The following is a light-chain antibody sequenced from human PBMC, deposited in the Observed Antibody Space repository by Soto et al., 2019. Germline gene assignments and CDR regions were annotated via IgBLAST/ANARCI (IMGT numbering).Light chain of an antibody. Sequence: SYELTQPPAVSVSPEQTASITCSGDKLGDKYASWYQQKPGQSPVLVIHQDNKRPSGIPERFSGSNSGNTATLTISGTQAMDEAHYYCQTWGRGTHVVFGGGTKVTVL. CDR3: QTWGRGTHVV. J-gene: IGLJ2*01. CDR2: QDN. CDR1: KLGDKY. V-gene: IGLV3-1*01.